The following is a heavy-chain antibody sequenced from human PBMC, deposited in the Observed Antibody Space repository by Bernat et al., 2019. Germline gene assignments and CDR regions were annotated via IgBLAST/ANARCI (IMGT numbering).Heavy chain of an antibody. J-gene: IGHJ3*02. D-gene: IGHD3-3*01. CDR1: GYTFTGYY. CDR3: ARGSNYDFWSGYSYDAFDI. V-gene: IGHV1-2*04. Sequence: QVQLVQSGAEVKKPGASVKVSCKASGYTFTGYYMHWVRQAPGQGLEWMGWINPNSGGTNYAQKFQGWVTMTRDTSISKAYMELSRLRSDDTAVYYCARGSNYDFWSGYSYDAFDIWGQGTMVTVSS. CDR2: INPNSGGT.